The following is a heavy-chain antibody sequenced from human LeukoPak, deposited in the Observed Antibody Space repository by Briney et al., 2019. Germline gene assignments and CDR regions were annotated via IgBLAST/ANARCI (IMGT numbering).Heavy chain of an antibody. CDR1: GASFNSDDQY. D-gene: IGHD2-2*01. J-gene: IGHJ4*02. CDR2: IHPSGML. V-gene: IGHV4-31*03. Sequence: PSGTLSLTCTVSGASFNSDDQYWNWIRQSPGKGLEWIGSIHPSGMLYNNPSLESRVTMSRDTSKNQFSLNLNSVTAADTAVYFCSRGLGSRKLGYWGQGILVTVSS. CDR3: SRGLGSRKLGY.